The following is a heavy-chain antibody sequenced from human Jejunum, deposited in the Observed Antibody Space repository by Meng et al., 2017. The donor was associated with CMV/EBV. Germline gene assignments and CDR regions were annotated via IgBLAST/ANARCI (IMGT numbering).Heavy chain of an antibody. J-gene: IGHJ4*02. CDR1: FNSYA. Sequence: FNSYARTWSRRAPGKGLGWVSIIYSSGNNIKYNDSVKGRFTISRDDSNNALFLQMNSLRAEDTAVYYCARRGSWGQAYLDYWGQGALVTVSS. V-gene: IGHV3-23*03. CDR3: ARRGSWGQAYLDY. CDR2: IYSSGNNI. D-gene: IGHD1-26*01.